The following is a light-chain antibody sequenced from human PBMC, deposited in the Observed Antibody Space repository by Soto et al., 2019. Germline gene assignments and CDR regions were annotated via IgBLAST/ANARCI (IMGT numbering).Light chain of an antibody. CDR1: SGSVSTTYY. Sequence: QTVVTQDPSFSVSPGGTVTLTCGLTSGSVSTTYYPSWYQQTPGQAPRTLIYNTNIRSSGVPDRFSGSILGNKAALTITGAQADDESDYHCMLYMGGGLVVFGGGTKLTVL. CDR2: NTN. V-gene: IGLV8-61*01. J-gene: IGLJ2*01. CDR3: MLYMGGGLVV.